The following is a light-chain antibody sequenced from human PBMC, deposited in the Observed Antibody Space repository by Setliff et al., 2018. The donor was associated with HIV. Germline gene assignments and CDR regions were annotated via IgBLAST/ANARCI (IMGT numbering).Light chain of an antibody. V-gene: IGLV2-14*03. CDR1: SSDVGAYNY. J-gene: IGLJ1*01. CDR3: SSHTSSITRV. Sequence: SVLTQPASVSGSPGQSITISCTGTSSDVGAYNYVSWYQQHPGIAPQLMIYDINSRPSGVSNRFSGSKSGNTASLTISGLRAEDEADYYCSSHTSSITRVFGTGTKVTVL. CDR2: DIN.